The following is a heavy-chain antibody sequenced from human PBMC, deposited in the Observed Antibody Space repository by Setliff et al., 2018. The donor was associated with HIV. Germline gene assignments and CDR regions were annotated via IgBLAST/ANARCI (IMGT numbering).Heavy chain of an antibody. V-gene: IGHV1-2*02. D-gene: IGHD1-26*01. CDR2: INPNSGAT. J-gene: IGHJ4*02. Sequence: GASVKVSCKASGYTFSGYYLHWVRRAPGQGLEWMGWINPNSGATNYAQSFQGRVTMTRDTSISTAYMDLSGLTSDDTAVYYCALASIVSTARWNHWGRGTTVTVSS. CDR3: ALASIVSTARWNH. CDR1: GYTFSGYY.